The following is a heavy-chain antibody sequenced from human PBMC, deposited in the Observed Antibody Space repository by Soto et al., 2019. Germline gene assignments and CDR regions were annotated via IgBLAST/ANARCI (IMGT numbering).Heavy chain of an antibody. CDR2: ISGSGGST. Sequence: HPGGSLRLSCAASGFTFSSYVLSWVRQAPGKGLEWVSTISGSGGSTYYADSVKGRFTISRDNSKNTLYLQMNSLRAEDTAVYYCARIFYGFWTKSDRTFDYWGQGNLVTVSS. CDR3: ARIFYGFWTKSDRTFDY. V-gene: IGHV3-23*01. J-gene: IGHJ4*02. D-gene: IGHD3-3*01. CDR1: GFTFSSYV.